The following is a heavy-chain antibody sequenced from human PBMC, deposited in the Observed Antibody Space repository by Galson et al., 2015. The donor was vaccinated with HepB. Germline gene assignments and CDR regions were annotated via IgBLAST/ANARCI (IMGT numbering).Heavy chain of an antibody. CDR1: GFTFSSYG. CDR3: AKDLGGFLEWGNYYYCMDV. D-gene: IGHD3-3*01. Sequence: SLRLSCAASGFTFSSYGMHWVRQAPGKGLEWVAVISYDGSNKYYADSVKGRFTISRDNSKNTLYLQMNSLRAEDTAVYYCAKDLGGFLEWGNYYYCMDVWGQGTTVTGSS. CDR2: ISYDGSNK. J-gene: IGHJ6*02. V-gene: IGHV3-30*18.